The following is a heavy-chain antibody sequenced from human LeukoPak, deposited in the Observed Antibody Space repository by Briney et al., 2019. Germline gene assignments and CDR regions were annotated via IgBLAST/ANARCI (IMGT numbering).Heavy chain of an antibody. V-gene: IGHV3-30*02. J-gene: IGHJ6*03. CDR2: IRYDGSNK. CDR3: ARGGYSSGWYAMDV. CDR1: GFTFSSYG. D-gene: IGHD6-19*01. Sequence: TGGSLRLSCAASGFTFSSYGMHWVRQAPGKGLEWVAFIRYDGSNKYYADSVKGRFTISRDNSKNTLYLQMNSLRAEDTAVYYCARGGYSSGWYAMDVWGKGTTVTISS.